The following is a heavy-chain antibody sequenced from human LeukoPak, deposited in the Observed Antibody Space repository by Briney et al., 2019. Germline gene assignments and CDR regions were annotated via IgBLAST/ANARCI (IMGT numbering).Heavy chain of an antibody. CDR1: GDSVSRNSAA. CDR2: TYYRSKWYN. CDR3: ARISSRIAVAGQGAWFDP. J-gene: IGHJ5*02. D-gene: IGHD6-19*01. Sequence: SQTLSLTFAISGDSVSRNSAAWNWLRQSPSRGLEWLGRTYYRSKWYNDYAVSVKSRITINPDTSKNQFSLQLNSVTPEDTAVYYCARISSRIAVAGQGAWFDPWGQGTLVTVSS. V-gene: IGHV6-1*01.